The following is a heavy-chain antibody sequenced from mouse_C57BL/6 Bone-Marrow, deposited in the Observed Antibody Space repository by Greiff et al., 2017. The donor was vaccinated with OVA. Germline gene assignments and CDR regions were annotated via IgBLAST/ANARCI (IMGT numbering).Heavy chain of an antibody. CDR3: ARQLRLRKVFDY. V-gene: IGHV1-26*01. CDR1: GYTFTDYY. CDR2: INPNNGGT. J-gene: IGHJ2*01. D-gene: IGHD3-2*02. Sequence: EVQLQQSGPELVKPGASVKISCKASGYTFTDYYMNWVKQSHGKSLEWIGDINPNNGGTSYNQKFKGKATLTVDKSSSTAYMELRSLTSEDSAVYYCARQLRLRKVFDYWGQGTTLTVSS.